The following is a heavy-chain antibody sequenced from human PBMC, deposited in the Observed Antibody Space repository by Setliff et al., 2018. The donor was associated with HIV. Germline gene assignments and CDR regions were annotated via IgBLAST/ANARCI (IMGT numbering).Heavy chain of an antibody. CDR1: GYSFSDYG. Sequence: ASVKVSCKTSGYSFSDYGVSWVRQAPGQGLEWMGWISRNNGNTNYAQKFQDRVTMTTDTSTSTAYLDLRSLRSEDTAVYYCARDQKWRSHYYDSIVSSYYFDYWGQGTLVTVSS. CDR2: ISRNNGNT. CDR3: ARDQKWRSHYYDSIVSSYYFDY. D-gene: IGHD3-22*01. J-gene: IGHJ4*02. V-gene: IGHV1-18*01.